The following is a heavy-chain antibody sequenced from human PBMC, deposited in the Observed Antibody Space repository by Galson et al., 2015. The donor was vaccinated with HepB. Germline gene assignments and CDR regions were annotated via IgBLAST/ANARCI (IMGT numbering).Heavy chain of an antibody. V-gene: IGHV3-9*01. CDR3: AKDMWPDRDGYYSNGPGGAFDI. J-gene: IGHJ3*02. CDR2: ISWNSGSV. D-gene: IGHD5-24*01. CDR1: GFTFDNYA. Sequence: SLRLSCAASGFTFDNYAMHWVRQAPGKGLEWVSGISWNSGSVGYADSVKGRFTISRDNAKNSLYLQMNSLRAEDTALYYCAKDMWPDRDGYYSNGPGGAFDIWGQGTMVTVSS.